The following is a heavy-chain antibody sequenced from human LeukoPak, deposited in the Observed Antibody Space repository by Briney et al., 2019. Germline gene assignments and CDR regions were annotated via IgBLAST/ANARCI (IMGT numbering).Heavy chain of an antibody. Sequence: NSSETLSLTCAVYGGSFSGYYWSWIRQPPGKGLAWIGEINHSGSTNYNPSLKSRVTISVDTSKNQFSLKLSSVTAADTAVYYCARSRLFAYWGQGTLVTVSS. CDR3: ARSRLFAY. CDR1: GGSFSGYY. V-gene: IGHV4-34*01. D-gene: IGHD3-22*01. J-gene: IGHJ4*02. CDR2: INHSGST.